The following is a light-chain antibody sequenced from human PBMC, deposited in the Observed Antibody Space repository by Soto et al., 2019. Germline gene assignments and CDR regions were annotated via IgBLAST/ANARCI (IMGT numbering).Light chain of an antibody. CDR1: QSVSRTY. Sequence: ILLTQSPCTLSLSPGERATLSCRASQSVSRTYLGWYQQKPGQAPRLLINGASSRATGIPDRFSGSGSGTDFTLTISRLAPEDFAVYYCQQYGSKPFTFGPGTKVDI. CDR3: QQYGSKPFT. J-gene: IGKJ3*01. V-gene: IGKV3-20*01. CDR2: GAS.